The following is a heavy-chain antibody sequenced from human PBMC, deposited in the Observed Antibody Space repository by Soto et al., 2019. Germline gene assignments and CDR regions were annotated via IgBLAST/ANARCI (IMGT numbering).Heavy chain of an antibody. J-gene: IGHJ4*02. V-gene: IGHV3-15*01. CDR1: GFTFSNAW. CDR2: IKSKTDGETT. D-gene: IGHD3-22*01. CDR3: TRNTYYYDTSGYPFDY. Sequence: EVQLVESGGGLIQPGGSLRLSCAASGFTFSNAWMSWVRQAPGKGLEWVGRIKSKTDGETTDYAAPVKGRFTISRDDSKNTLFLQMNSLKDEDTAVYYCTRNTYYYDTSGYPFDYWGQGTLVTVSS.